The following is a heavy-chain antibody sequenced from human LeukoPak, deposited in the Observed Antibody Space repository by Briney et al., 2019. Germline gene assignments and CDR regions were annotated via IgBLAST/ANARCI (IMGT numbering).Heavy chain of an antibody. CDR1: GFIVTGNY. J-gene: IGHJ3*02. Sequence: GGSLRLPCAVSGFIVTGNYMTWVRQAPGKGLEWVSAISGSGSTTYCADSVKGRFTISRDNSKNTLFLQMNSLTAEDTAIYSCARPRLEYCSGGSCFDAFDIWGQGTMVTVSS. CDR3: ARPRLEYCSGGSCFDAFDI. CDR2: ISGSGSTT. V-gene: IGHV3-23*01. D-gene: IGHD2-15*01.